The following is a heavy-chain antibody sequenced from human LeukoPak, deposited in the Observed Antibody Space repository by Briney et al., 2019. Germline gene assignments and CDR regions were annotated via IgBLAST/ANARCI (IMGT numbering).Heavy chain of an antibody. CDR3: AKEGGLPNSRDNNFDY. CDR1: GFTLSSYA. CDR2: ISGSGGST. D-gene: IGHD4-23*01. J-gene: IGHJ4*02. Sequence: GGSLRLSCAASGFTLSSYAMSWVRQAPGKGLEWVSAISGSGGSTYYADSVKGRFTISRDNSKNTLYLQMNSLRAEDTAVYYCAKEGGLPNSRDNNFDYWGQGTLVTVSS. V-gene: IGHV3-23*01.